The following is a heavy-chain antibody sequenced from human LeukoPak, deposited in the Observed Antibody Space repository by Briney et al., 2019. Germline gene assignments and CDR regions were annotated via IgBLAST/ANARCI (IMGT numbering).Heavy chain of an antibody. CDR1: GFTFSNAW. Sequence: PGGSLRLSCAASGFTFSNAWMSWVRQAPGKGLEWVGRIKSKTDGGTTDYAAPVKGRFTISRDDSKNTLYLQMNRLKTEDTAVYYCTTEWELLQYFDYWGQGTLVTVSS. CDR2: IKSKTDGGTT. J-gene: IGHJ4*02. CDR3: TTEWELLQYFDY. D-gene: IGHD1-26*01. V-gene: IGHV3-15*01.